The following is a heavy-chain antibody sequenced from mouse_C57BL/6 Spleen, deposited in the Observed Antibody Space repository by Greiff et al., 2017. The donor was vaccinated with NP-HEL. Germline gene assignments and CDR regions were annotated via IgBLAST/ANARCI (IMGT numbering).Heavy chain of an antibody. V-gene: IGHV1-80*01. J-gene: IGHJ2*01. Sequence: QVQLKESGAELVKPGASVKISCKASGYAFSSYWMNWVKQRPGKGLEWIGQIYPGDGDTNYNGKFKGKATLTADKSSSTAYMQLSSLTSEDSAVYFCARGGLGQGCYFDYWGQGTTLTVSS. CDR3: ARGGLGQGCYFDY. CDR2: IYPGDGDT. D-gene: IGHD4-1*01. CDR1: GYAFSSYW.